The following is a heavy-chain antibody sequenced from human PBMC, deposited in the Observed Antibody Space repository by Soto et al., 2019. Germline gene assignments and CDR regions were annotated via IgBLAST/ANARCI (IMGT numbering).Heavy chain of an antibody. V-gene: IGHV4-59*08. D-gene: IGHD1-7*01. J-gene: IGHJ4*02. Sequence: SETLSLTCTVSGGSISSYYWSWIRQPPGKGLEWIGYIYYSGSTNYNPSLKSRVTISVDTSKNQFSLKLSSVTAADTAVYYCARGITGTTYRLGSSVDFDYWGQGTLVTVSS. CDR2: IYYSGST. CDR3: ARGITGTTYRLGSSVDFDY. CDR1: GGSISSYY.